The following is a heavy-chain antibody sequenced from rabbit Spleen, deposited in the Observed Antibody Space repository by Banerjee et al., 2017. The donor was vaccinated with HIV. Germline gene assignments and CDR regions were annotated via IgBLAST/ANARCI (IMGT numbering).Heavy chain of an antibody. CDR3: ARGSGDVGWGYLI. J-gene: IGHJ6*01. V-gene: IGHV1S39*01. CDR2: MNIGSMIT. CDR1: GIDFNNYG. D-gene: IGHD2-1*01. Sequence: QEQLKESGGGLVQPGGSLKLSCKASGIDFNNYGVHWVRQAPGKGLEWIGCMNIGSMITYYASWVNGRFTISKTSSTTVTLQMTSLTVADTATYFCARGSGDVGWGYLIWGPGTLVTVS.